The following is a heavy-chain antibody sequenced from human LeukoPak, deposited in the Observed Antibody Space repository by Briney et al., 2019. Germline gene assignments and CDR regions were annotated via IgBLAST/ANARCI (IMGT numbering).Heavy chain of an antibody. CDR3: ARGGYYGSGNDFRFDP. J-gene: IGHJ5*02. CDR1: GGSISSYY. Sequence: SETLSLTCTVSGGSISSYYWSWIRQPPGKGLEWIGYIYYSGSTNYKPSLKGRVTISVDTSKNQFSLKLSSVTAADTAVYYCARGGYYGSGNDFRFDPWGQGTLVTVSS. D-gene: IGHD3-10*01. V-gene: IGHV4-59*01. CDR2: IYYSGST.